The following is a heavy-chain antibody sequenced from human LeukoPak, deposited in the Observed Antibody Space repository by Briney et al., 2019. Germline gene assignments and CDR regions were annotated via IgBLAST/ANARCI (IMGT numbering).Heavy chain of an antibody. CDR3: ASTYYYDSSGYYRYDY. J-gene: IGHJ4*02. Sequence: SVKISCKASGGTFSSYTISWVRQAPGQGLEWMGRIIPILGIANYAQKFQGRVTITADKSTSTAYMELSSLRSEDTAVYYCASTYYYDSSGYYRYDYWGQGTLVTVSS. V-gene: IGHV1-69*02. D-gene: IGHD3-22*01. CDR1: GGTFSSYT. CDR2: IIPILGIA.